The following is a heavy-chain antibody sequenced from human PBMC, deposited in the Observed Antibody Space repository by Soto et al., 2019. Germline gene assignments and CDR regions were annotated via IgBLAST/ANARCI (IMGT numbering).Heavy chain of an antibody. CDR3: ARGGGTYPNYFDY. V-gene: IGHV3-21*01. CDR1: GFYFNNYG. Sequence: PGGSLRLSCAVSGFYFNNYGINWVRQPPGKWLEWVSSVSKSDYTYSSDSVKGRFTISRDNAKNSVSLQMNSLRAEDTAVYYCARGGGTYPNYFDYWGQGTLVTVSS. J-gene: IGHJ4*02. CDR2: VSKSDYT. D-gene: IGHD1-26*01.